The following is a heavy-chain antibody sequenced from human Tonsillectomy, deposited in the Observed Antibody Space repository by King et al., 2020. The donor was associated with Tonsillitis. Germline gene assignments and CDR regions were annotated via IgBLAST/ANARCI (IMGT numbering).Heavy chain of an antibody. Sequence: VQLVESGGGLVQPGGSLRLSCTASGFTFSSYEMSWVRQAPGKGLEWISTVTRGGDSAYYADSVRGRFTTSRDNSKNMVYLQMNSLRAEDTAVYYCPRDLNWGDGCWGQGTLVTVSS. CDR1: GFTFSSYE. J-gene: IGHJ4*02. V-gene: IGHV3-23*04. CDR2: VTRGGDSA. CDR3: PRDLNWGDGC. D-gene: IGHD7-27*01.